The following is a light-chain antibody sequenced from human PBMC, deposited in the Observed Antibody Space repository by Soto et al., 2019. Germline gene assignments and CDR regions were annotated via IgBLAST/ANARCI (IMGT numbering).Light chain of an antibody. CDR2: WAS. CDR1: QSVLYSSNNKNY. Sequence: DIVMTQSPDSLAVSLGERATINCKSSQSVLYSSNNKNYLAWYQQKPGQPPKLLIYWASTRESGVPDRFSGSGSVTDSTLSFSSVQAEDVAVYYCQQYYSTPHTFGQGTKLEIK. J-gene: IGKJ2*01. CDR3: QQYYSTPHT. V-gene: IGKV4-1*01.